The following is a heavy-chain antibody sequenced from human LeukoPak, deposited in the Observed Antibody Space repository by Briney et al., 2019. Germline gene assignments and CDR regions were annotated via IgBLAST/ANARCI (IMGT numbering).Heavy chain of an antibody. CDR2: ISGGGGTT. V-gene: IGHV3-23*01. J-gene: IGHJ4*02. D-gene: IGHD3-10*01. CDR3: AKASTFGELNRPFDY. Sequence: GGSLRLSCAVSGFSFSSYWMSWVRQAPGKGLEWVSVISGGGGTTYYSDSVKGRFTISRDNSKNTLYLQMNSLRAEDTAIYYCAKASTFGELNRPFDYWGQGTPVTVS. CDR1: GFSFSSYW.